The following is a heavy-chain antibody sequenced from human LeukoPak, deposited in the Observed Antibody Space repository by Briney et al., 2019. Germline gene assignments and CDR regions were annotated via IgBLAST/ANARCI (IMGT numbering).Heavy chain of an antibody. CDR1: GYTFTGYY. CDR2: INPNSGGT. V-gene: IGHV1-2*02. CDR3: ARCSSQGFWTSAFDY. D-gene: IGHD3/OR15-3a*01. J-gene: IGHJ4*02. Sequence: GASVKVSCKASGYTFTGYYMHWVRQAPGQGLEWMGWINPNSGGTNYAQKFQGRVTMTRDTSTSTAYMELSRLRSDDTAVYYCARCSSQGFWTSAFDYWGQGTLVTVSS.